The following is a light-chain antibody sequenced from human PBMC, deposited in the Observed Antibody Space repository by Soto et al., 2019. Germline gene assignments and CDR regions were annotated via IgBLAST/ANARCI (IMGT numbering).Light chain of an antibody. CDR3: QKYNSAPPT. V-gene: IGKV1-27*01. J-gene: IGKJ1*01. CDR2: AAS. CDR1: QAISIY. Sequence: DIQMTQSPSSLSTSVGDRVTITCRASQAISIYLAWYQQKPGKVPKLLIYAASTLQSGVPSRFSGSGSGTGFTLTISSLQPEDVAAYYCQKYNSAPPTFGQGTKVEIK.